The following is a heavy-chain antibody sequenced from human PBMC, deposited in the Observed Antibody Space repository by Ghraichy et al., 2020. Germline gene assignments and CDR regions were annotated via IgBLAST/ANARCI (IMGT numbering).Heavy chain of an antibody. D-gene: IGHD3-3*01. CDR1: GFNFSSYW. CDR2: INSDGSST. J-gene: IGHJ5*02. V-gene: IGHV3-74*01. CDR3: ARDSNYHDFWSAYYTPYFDP. Sequence: GGSLRLSCAASGFNFSSYWMHWVRQAPGKGLVWVSRINSDGSSTSYEDSVKGRFTISRDNAKNTMYLEMIRLRAEDTAVYYCARDSNYHDFWSAYYTPYFDPWGQGTLVTVSS.